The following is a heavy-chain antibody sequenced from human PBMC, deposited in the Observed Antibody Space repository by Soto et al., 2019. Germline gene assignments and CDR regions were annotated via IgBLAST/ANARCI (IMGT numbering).Heavy chain of an antibody. D-gene: IGHD6-19*01. CDR1: GFTFSSYS. J-gene: IGHJ4*02. CDR3: AREVAVAGISEPYSFDY. V-gene: IGHV3-21*01. CDR2: ISSSSSYI. Sequence: EVQLVESGGGLVKPGGSLRLSCAASGFTFSSYSMNWVRQAPGKGLEWVSSISSSSSYIYYADSVKGRLTISRDNAKNSLYLQMNSLRAEDTAVYYCAREVAVAGISEPYSFDYWGQGTLVTVSS.